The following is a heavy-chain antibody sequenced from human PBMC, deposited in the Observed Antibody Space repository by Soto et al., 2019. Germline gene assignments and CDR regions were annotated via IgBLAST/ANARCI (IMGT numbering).Heavy chain of an antibody. D-gene: IGHD3-10*01. J-gene: IGHJ6*02. CDR2: ISYDGSNK. Sequence: PGGSLRLSCAASGFTFSSYGMHWVRQAPGKGLEWVAVISYDGSNKYYADSVKGRFTISRDNSKNTLYLQMNSLRAEDTAVYYCAKDYYGSGNPTSSRYYYYGMDVWGQGTTVTVSS. CDR1: GFTFSSYG. CDR3: AKDYYGSGNPTSSRYYYYGMDV. V-gene: IGHV3-30*18.